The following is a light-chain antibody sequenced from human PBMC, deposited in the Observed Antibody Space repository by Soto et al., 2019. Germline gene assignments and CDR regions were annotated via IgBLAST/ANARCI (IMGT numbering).Light chain of an antibody. Sequence: EIVLTQSPGTLSLSPGERATLSCRASQSVSTSQLAWYQQKPGQAPRLLIFGASSRATGITDRFRGSGSGTDFTLTISRLEPEDFAVYYCQQYGGSPRTFGQGTKVDIK. CDR2: GAS. CDR1: QSVSTSQ. V-gene: IGKV3-20*01. J-gene: IGKJ1*01. CDR3: QQYGGSPRT.